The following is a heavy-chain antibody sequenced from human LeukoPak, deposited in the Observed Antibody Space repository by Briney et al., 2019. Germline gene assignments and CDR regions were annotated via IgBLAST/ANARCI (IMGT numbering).Heavy chain of an antibody. CDR3: ARDVVPRDYGDTLNAYDL. J-gene: IGHJ3*01. CDR1: GGSLSGYY. Sequence: SETLSLTCAVSGGSLSGYYWSWIRQSPGKGLEWMGDIHHDGRTKYKSSFKSRITIFLVSSKNEVSLRLSPVTPADTALYFCARDVVPRDYGDTLNAYDLWGQGAMVTVS. CDR2: IHHDGRT. D-gene: IGHD4-17*01. V-gene: IGHV4-34*01.